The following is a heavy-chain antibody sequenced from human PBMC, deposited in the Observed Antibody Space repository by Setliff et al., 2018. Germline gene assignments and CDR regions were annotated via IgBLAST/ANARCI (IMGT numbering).Heavy chain of an antibody. CDR1: GGTFSTYA. CDR3: ARGDFYYYFYMDV. CDR2: IISMFGTT. J-gene: IGHJ6*03. Sequence: ASVKVSCKASGGTFSTYAISWVRQAPGQGLEWMGGIISMFGTTNYAQKFQGRVTITTDKSTSTAYMELSSLRSEDTAIYYCARGDFYYYFYMDVWGKGTTVTSP. V-gene: IGHV1-69*05.